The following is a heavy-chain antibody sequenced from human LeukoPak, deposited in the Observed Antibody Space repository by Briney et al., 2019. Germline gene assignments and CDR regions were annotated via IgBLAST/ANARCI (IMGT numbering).Heavy chain of an antibody. D-gene: IGHD2-15*01. V-gene: IGHV3-11*06. Sequence: PGGSLRLSCAASGFTFSDYYMSWIRQAPGKGLEWVSYISSSSSYTNYADSVKVRFTISRDNAKNSLYLQMNSLRAEDTAVYYCARDGGYCSGGSCYYVYWGQGTLVTVSS. CDR1: GFTFSDYY. CDR3: ARDGGYCSGGSCYYVY. J-gene: IGHJ4*02. CDR2: ISSSSSYT.